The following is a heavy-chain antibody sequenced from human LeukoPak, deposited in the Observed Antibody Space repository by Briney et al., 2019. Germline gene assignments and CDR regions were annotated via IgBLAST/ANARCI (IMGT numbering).Heavy chain of an antibody. CDR1: GFTFSSYG. CDR3: AKGYSGSYYGPYYYYYYMDV. Sequence: GGTLRLSCAASGFTFSSYGMSWVRQAPGKGLEWVSAISGSGGSTYYADSVKGRFTISRDNSKNTLYLQMNSLRAEDTAVYYCAKGYSGSYYGPYYYYYYMDVWGKGTTVTISS. J-gene: IGHJ6*03. V-gene: IGHV3-23*01. CDR2: ISGSGGST. D-gene: IGHD1-26*01.